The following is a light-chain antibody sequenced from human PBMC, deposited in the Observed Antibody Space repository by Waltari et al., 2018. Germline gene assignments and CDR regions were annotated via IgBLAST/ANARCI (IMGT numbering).Light chain of an antibody. CDR3: QTVDDTGNYVL. CDR1: VLADKY. Sequence: SSDLTQTPSISVSPGQTAIITCSGDVLADKYIYWFQKKSGQAPVAVSRRNTGRPPAVPARFSGSDSLTTATLTIIGVQPEDEADYFCQTVDDTGNYVLFGGGTKLTVL. J-gene: IGLJ3*02. CDR2: RNT. V-gene: IGLV3-25*03.